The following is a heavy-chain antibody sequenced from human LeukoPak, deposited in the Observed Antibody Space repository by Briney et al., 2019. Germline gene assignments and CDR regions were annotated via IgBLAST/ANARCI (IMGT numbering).Heavy chain of an antibody. V-gene: IGHV4-39*07. CDR2: IYYSGST. Sequence: SETLSLTCTVSGGSISSSSYYWGWIRQPPGKGLEWIGSIYYSGSTYYNPSLKSRVTISVDTSKNQFSLKLSSVTAADTAMYYCVRGGYYYDSSGYFSDAFDIWGQGTMVTVSS. CDR1: GGSISSSSYY. D-gene: IGHD3-22*01. CDR3: VRGGYYYDSSGYFSDAFDI. J-gene: IGHJ3*02.